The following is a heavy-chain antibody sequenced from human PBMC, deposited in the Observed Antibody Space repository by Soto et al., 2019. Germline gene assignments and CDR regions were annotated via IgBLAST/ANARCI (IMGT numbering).Heavy chain of an antibody. CDR2: IYYSGST. CDR1: GGSISSYY. CDR3: ARCGEGPENWFDP. D-gene: IGHD4-17*01. V-gene: IGHV4-59*01. J-gene: IGHJ5*02. Sequence: PSETLSLTCTVSGGSISSYYWSWIRQPPGKGLEWIGYIYYSGSTNYNPSLKSRVTISVDTSKNQFSLKLSSVTAADTAVCYCARCGEGPENWFDPWGQGTLVTVSS.